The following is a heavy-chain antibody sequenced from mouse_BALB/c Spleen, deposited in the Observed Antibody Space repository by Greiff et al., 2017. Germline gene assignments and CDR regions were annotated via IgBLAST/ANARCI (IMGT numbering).Heavy chain of an antibody. D-gene: IGHD2-3*01. CDR2: IWSGGST. J-gene: IGHJ4*01. Sequence: VQLVESGPGLVQPSQSLSITCTVSGFSLTSYGVHWVRQSPGKGLEWLGVIWSGGSTDYNAAFISRLSISKDNSKSQVFFKMNSLQANDTAIYYCARNGNGYYGAMDYWGQGTSVTVSS. V-gene: IGHV2-2*02. CDR1: GFSLTSYG. CDR3: ARNGNGYYGAMDY.